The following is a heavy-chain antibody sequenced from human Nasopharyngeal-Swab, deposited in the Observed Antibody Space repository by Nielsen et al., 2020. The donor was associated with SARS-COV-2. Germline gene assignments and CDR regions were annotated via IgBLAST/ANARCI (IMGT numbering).Heavy chain of an antibody. D-gene: IGHD3-9*01. Sequence: GESLKISCAASGFTFSSYSMNWVRQAPGKGLEWVSSISSSSSYIYYADSVKGRFTISRDNAKNSLYLQMNSLRAEDTAAYYCARVSPPLLTGPYYYYGMDVWGQGTTVTVSS. CDR1: GFTFSSYS. V-gene: IGHV3-21*01. J-gene: IGHJ6*02. CDR2: ISSSSSYI. CDR3: ARVSPPLLTGPYYYYGMDV.